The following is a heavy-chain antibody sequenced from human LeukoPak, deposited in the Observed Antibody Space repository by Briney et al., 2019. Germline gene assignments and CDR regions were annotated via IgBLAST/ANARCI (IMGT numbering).Heavy chain of an antibody. Sequence: GGSLRLSCTASEFTFGDYPMNWIRQAPGKGLEWVALIGSKTYGGTTEYAASVKGRFTMSRDDSKSIAYLQMNSLKIEDTAVYYCIRGSSSWSPGMSFDIWGQGTMVTVSS. CDR2: IGSKTYGGTT. V-gene: IGHV3-49*03. D-gene: IGHD6-6*01. CDR1: EFTFGDYP. CDR3: IRGSSSWSPGMSFDI. J-gene: IGHJ3*02.